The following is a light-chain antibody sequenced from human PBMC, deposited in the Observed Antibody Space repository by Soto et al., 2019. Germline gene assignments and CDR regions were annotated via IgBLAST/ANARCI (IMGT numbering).Light chain of an antibody. CDR2: GAS. CDR1: QSVCSSC. J-gene: IGKJ2*01. Sequence: EIVLTQSPGTLSLSPGERATLSCRASQSVCSSCLAWYQQSPGQAPRLLVYGASSRATGIPDRFSGSGSGTDFTLTISRLEPEDFAVYYCQQYGSSPPATFGQGTKLEIK. CDR3: QQYGSSPPAT. V-gene: IGKV3-20*01.